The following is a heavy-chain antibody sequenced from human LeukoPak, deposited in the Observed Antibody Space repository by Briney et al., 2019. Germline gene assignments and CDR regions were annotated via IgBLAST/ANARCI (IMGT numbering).Heavy chain of an antibody. CDR1: GFTFSSYA. V-gene: IGHV3-23*01. CDR2: ISGSGGST. D-gene: IGHD4-17*01. CDR3: AKRGDYGDYYFDY. J-gene: IGHJ4*02. Sequence: PGGSLRLSCAASGFTFSSYAMSWVRQAPGKGLEWVSAISGSGGSTYYADSVKGRFTISRDNSKNTLYLQKNSLRAEDTAVDYCAKRGDYGDYYFDYWGQGTLVTVSS.